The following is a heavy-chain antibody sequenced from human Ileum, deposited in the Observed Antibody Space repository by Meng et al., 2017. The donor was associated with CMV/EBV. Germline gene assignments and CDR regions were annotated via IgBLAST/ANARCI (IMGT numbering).Heavy chain of an antibody. V-gene: IGHV3-15*07. D-gene: IGHD3-16*01. Sequence: SCEGSDFPFTGAWMTWVGQAPGKGLEGVGRIKKKTDGGTTDYAAPVKGRFTISRDDSENRVYLQMNGLKMEDAAVYYCTSDSLRYWGRGTLVTVSS. CDR3: TSDSLRY. CDR1: DFPFTGAW. CDR2: IKKKTDGGTT. J-gene: IGHJ4*02.